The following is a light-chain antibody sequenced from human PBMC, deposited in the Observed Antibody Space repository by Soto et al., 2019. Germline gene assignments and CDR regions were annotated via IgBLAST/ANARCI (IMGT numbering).Light chain of an antibody. CDR1: QGISSA. Sequence: AIHLTQSPSSLSASVGDRVTITCRASQGISSALVWYQQKPGKAPKLLIYDASSLESGVPSRFSGSGSGTDFTLTISSLQPEDFATYYCQQFNSYPLTFGGGTKVEIK. CDR3: QQFNSYPLT. J-gene: IGKJ4*01. CDR2: DAS. V-gene: IGKV1-13*02.